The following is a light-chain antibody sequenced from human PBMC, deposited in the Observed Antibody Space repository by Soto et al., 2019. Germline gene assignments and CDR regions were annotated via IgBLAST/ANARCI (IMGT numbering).Light chain of an antibody. CDR1: LSVSRN. V-gene: IGKV3-20*01. CDR2: DAS. CDR3: QQYGSSPPIT. J-gene: IGKJ5*01. Sequence: EIVMTQSPATLSVSPGERATLSCRASLSVSRNLAWYQQKPGQAPRLLIYDASNRATGIPARFSGSGSGTDFTLTISRLEPEDFAVYYCQQYGSSPPITFGQGTRLEIK.